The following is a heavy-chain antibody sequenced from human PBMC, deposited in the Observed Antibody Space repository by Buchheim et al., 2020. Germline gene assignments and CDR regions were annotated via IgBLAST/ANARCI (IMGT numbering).Heavy chain of an antibody. V-gene: IGHV3-7*04. J-gene: IGHJ6*02. CDR2: IKQDGSEK. Sequence: EVQLVESGGGLVQPGGSLRLSCAASGFTFSSYWMSWVRQAPGKGLEWAANIKQDGSEKYYVDSVKGRFTISRDNAKNSLYLQMNSLRAEDTAVYYCARDPHSSGYYSYYYYGMDVWGQGTT. D-gene: IGHD3-22*01. CDR3: ARDPHSSGYYSYYYYGMDV. CDR1: GFTFSSYW.